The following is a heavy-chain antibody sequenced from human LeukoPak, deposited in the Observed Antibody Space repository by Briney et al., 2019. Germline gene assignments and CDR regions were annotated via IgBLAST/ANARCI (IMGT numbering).Heavy chain of an antibody. D-gene: IGHD3-10*01. CDR3: ARVPSMIRGVVNYGMDV. V-gene: IGHV1-2*02. CDR1: GYSFTGYF. J-gene: IGHJ6*02. Sequence: GASVKVSCKTSGYSFTGYFMHWVRQAPGQGLEWMGWINPNSGDTKYAQRFQGRVTMTRDTSINTAYMELRRLTSGDTAVYYCARVPSMIRGVVNYGMDVWGQGTTVTVSS. CDR2: INPNSGDT.